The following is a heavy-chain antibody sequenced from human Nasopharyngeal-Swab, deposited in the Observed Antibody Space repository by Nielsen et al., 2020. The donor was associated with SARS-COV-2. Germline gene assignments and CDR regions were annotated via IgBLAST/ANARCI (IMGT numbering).Heavy chain of an antibody. Sequence: SETLSLTCTVSGGSISSYYWSWIRQPAGKGLEWIGRIYTNGSTNYNPSLKSRVTMSVDTSKNQFSLKLSSVTAADTAVYYCSRDSDYYDFWSGYPYKWFDPWGQGTLVTVPS. CDR1: GGSISSYY. D-gene: IGHD3-3*01. CDR2: IYTNGST. CDR3: SRDSDYYDFWSGYPYKWFDP. J-gene: IGHJ5*02. V-gene: IGHV4-4*07.